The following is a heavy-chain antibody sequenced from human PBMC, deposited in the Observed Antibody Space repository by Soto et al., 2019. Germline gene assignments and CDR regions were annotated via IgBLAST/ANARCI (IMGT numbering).Heavy chain of an antibody. Sequence: SVKVSCKASGGTFSSYAISWVRQAPGQGLEWMGGIIPIFGTANYAQKFQGRVTITADESTSTAYMELSSLRSEDTAVYYCARDIVVVPAAYSDAFDIWGKGTMVTVS. CDR2: IIPIFGTA. V-gene: IGHV1-69*13. CDR3: ARDIVVVPAAYSDAFDI. D-gene: IGHD2-2*01. J-gene: IGHJ3*02. CDR1: GGTFSSYA.